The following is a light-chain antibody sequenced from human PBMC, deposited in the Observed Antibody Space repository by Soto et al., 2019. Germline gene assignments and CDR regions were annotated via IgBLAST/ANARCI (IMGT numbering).Light chain of an antibody. V-gene: IGKV3-11*01. CDR1: QGMNTY. Sequence: EIVLTQSPATLSLSPGERATLSCRASQGMNTYLTWYQQKPGQAPRLLIYDASNRATGIPARFSGSGSGTDFTLTISSLEPEDFAVYYYQQRTNRPPITFGQGTRLEIK. CDR2: DAS. CDR3: QQRTNRPPIT. J-gene: IGKJ5*01.